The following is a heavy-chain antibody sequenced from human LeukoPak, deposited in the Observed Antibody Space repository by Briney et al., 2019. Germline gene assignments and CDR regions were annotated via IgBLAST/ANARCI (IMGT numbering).Heavy chain of an antibody. Sequence: PSETLSLTCAVYGGSFSGYYWSWIRQPPGKGLEWIGEINHSGSTNYNPSLKSRVTISVDTSKNQFSLKLSSVTAADTAVYYCARVPRIAAAGTWYYYYGMDVWGQGTTVTVSS. CDR3: ARVPRIAAAGTWYYYYGMDV. CDR1: GGSFSGYY. CDR2: INHSGST. J-gene: IGHJ6*02. V-gene: IGHV4-34*01. D-gene: IGHD6-13*01.